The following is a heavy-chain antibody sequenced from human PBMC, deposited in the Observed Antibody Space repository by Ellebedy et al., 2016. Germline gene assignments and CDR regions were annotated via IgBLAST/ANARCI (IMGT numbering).Heavy chain of an antibody. CDR1: GFTFSSYG. CDR2: ISYDGANE. Sequence: GESLKISXVASGFTFSSYGMHWIRQAPGKGLEWVAVISYDGANEYYADSVKGRFTISRDDSKNTVYLQMHSLRAEDTAVYYCAKLLSYTYPDKPVTGSKFDYWGQGTLVTVSS. J-gene: IGHJ4*02. D-gene: IGHD3-16*01. V-gene: IGHV3-30*18. CDR3: AKLLSYTYPDKPVTGSKFDY.